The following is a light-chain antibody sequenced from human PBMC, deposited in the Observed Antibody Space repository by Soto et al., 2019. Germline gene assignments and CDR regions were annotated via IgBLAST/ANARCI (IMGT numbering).Light chain of an antibody. V-gene: IGLV7-46*01. CDR2: DTN. CDR1: AGAVTSGHY. Sequence: QAVVTQEPSLTVSPGGTVTLTCGSSAGAVTSGHYPYWFQQEPGQAPRTLIYDTNNKHSWTPARFSGSLLGGKAALTPSGAQPEDEADYYCMLSYSGAWVSGGGTKLTVL. J-gene: IGLJ3*02. CDR3: MLSYSGAWV.